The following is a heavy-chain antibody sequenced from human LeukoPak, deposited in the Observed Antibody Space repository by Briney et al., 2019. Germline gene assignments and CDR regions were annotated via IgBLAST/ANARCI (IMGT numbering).Heavy chain of an antibody. D-gene: IGHD6-13*01. CDR1: GGSFSGYY. CDR3: ARVHRSSSWYRDFDY. V-gene: IGHV4-34*01. CDR2: INHSGST. J-gene: IGHJ4*02. Sequence: SETLSLTCAVYGGSFSGYYWSWIRQPPGKGLEWIGEINHSGSTNYNPSLKSRVTISVDTSKDQFSLKLSSVTAADTAVYYCARVHRSSSWYRDFDYWGQGTLVTVSS.